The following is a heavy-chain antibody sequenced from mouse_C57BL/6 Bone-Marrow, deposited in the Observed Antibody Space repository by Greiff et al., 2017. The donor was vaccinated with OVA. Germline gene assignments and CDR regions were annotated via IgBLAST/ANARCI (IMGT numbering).Heavy chain of an antibody. CDR3: ARDYYGKGYWYFDV. Sequence: VKLQESGPGLVAPSQSLSITCTVSGFSLTSYAISWVRQPPGKGLEWLGVIWTGGGTNYNSDLKSRLSISKDNSKSQVFLKMNSLQTDDTARYYCARDYYGKGYWYFDVWGTGTTVTVSS. CDR2: IWTGGGT. V-gene: IGHV2-9-1*01. D-gene: IGHD1-1*01. CDR1: GFSLTSYA. J-gene: IGHJ1*03.